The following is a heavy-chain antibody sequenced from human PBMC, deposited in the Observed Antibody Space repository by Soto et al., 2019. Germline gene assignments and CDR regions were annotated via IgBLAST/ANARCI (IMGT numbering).Heavy chain of an antibody. CDR2: ISARGGTT. D-gene: IGHD3-10*01. CDR1: GFTFSNYA. Sequence: EVQLLESGGDLVQPGGSLRLSCEASGFTFSNYAMSWVRQAPGKGLEWVTGISARGGTTYYVDSVKGRFTISRDNSKNTLYLQMNAQRAEDRAVYYCAKDRGFGAGHGMDVWGQGTTVTVSS. CDR3: AKDRGFGAGHGMDV. V-gene: IGHV3-23*01. J-gene: IGHJ6*02.